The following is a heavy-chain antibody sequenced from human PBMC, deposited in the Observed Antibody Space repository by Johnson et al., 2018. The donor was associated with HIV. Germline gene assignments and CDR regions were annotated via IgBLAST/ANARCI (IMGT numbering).Heavy chain of an antibody. CDR3: ARAWRSRDILTALRGAFDI. CDR2: IYSGGST. Sequence: VQLVESGGGLVQPGGSPRLSCAASGFTVSSNYMSWVRQAPGKGLEWVSVIYSGGSTYYADSVKGRFTISRDNSKNTLYLQMNSLIAEDTAVYYCARAWRSRDILTALRGAFDIWGQGTMVTVSS. CDR1: GFTVSSNY. J-gene: IGHJ3*02. D-gene: IGHD3-9*01. V-gene: IGHV3-66*01.